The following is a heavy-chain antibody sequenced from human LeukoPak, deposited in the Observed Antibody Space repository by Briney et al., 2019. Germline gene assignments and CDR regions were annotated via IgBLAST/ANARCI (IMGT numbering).Heavy chain of an antibody. Sequence: SETLSLTCTVSGVSITSGTYYWTWIRQPAGKGLEWIGRIFSTGRVNYNPSLKSRVTMLLDTSKNQFSLKLSSVTAADTAVYYCARDRGPAAAIFDYWGQGTLVTVSS. V-gene: IGHV4-61*02. CDR2: IFSTGRV. D-gene: IGHD2-2*01. CDR1: GVSITSGTYY. J-gene: IGHJ4*02. CDR3: ARDRGPAAAIFDY.